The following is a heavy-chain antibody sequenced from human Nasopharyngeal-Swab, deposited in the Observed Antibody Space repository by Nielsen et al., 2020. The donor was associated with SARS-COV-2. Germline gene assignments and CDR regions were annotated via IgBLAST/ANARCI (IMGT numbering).Heavy chain of an antibody. D-gene: IGHD6-13*01. J-gene: IGHJ6*03. CDR3: ARHAGSSWDYYYYYYMDV. CDR1: GGSISSSSYY. V-gene: IGHV4-39*01. Sequence: SETLSLTYTVSGGSISSSSYYWGWIRQPPGKGLEWIGSIYYSGSTYYNPSLKSRVTISVDTSKNQFSLKLSSVTAADTAVYYCARHAGSSWDYYYYYYMDVWGKGTTVTVSS. CDR2: IYYSGST.